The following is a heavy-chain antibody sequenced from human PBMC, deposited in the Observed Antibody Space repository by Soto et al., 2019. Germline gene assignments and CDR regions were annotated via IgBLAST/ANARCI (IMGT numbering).Heavy chain of an antibody. D-gene: IGHD3-3*01. CDR2: VSWNSDSI. CDR1: GFTFADYA. CDR3: AKDRNDFWSGSFGLAV. J-gene: IGHJ6*02. V-gene: IGHV3-9*01. Sequence: EVQLVESGGGLVQPGRSLRLSCAASGFTFADYAMHWVRQDPGKGLVRVSGVSWNSDSIGYAVSVKGRFTISRDNAKNALYLQMNSLRAEATALYYCAKDRNDFWSGSFGLAVWGPGTTVTVSS.